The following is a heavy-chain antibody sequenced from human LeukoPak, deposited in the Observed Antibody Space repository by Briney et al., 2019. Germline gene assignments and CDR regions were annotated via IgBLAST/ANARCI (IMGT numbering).Heavy chain of an antibody. CDR2: ISGGGGTT. Sequence: AGGSLRLSCAASGFTFSSYAMSWVRQAPGKGLEWVSTISGGGGTTYYADSVKGRFTISRDNAKNTLYLQMNSLRAEDTAVYYCARPNTGYDYWGQGTLVTVSS. V-gene: IGHV3-23*01. CDR1: GFTFSSYA. CDR3: ARPNTGYDY. D-gene: IGHD5-18*01. J-gene: IGHJ4*02.